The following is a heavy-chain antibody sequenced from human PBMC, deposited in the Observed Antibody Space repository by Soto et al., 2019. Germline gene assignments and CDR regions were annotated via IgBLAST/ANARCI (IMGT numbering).Heavy chain of an antibody. D-gene: IGHD3-22*01. J-gene: IGHJ4*02. CDR2: ISPYKGNT. CDR1: GYTFSSIG. V-gene: IGHV1-18*01. Sequence: ASVKVSCKASGYTFSSIGISWVRQAPGQGLEWMGWISPYKGNTHYAQGLQGRVTMTTDTSTSTAYMELSSLRSEDTAVYYCARGGYFDSSNYLAYWGLGTLVTVSS. CDR3: ARGGYFDSSNYLAY.